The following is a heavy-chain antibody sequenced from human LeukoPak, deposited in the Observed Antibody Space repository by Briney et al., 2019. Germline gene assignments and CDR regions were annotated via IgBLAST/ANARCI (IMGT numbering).Heavy chain of an antibody. CDR2: LYNSGIT. CDR3: VRLVAALLLPTPYVDY. D-gene: IGHD6-6*01. V-gene: IGHV4-59*08. CDR1: GGSISSYF. J-gene: IGHJ4*02. Sequence: SETLSLTCTVSGGSISSYFWNWIRQRPGKGLEWIGCLYNSGITNYNPSLKSRVTISVDASKNQFSLKLSSVTAADTAVYYCVRLVAALLLPTPYVDYWGQGTLVTVSS.